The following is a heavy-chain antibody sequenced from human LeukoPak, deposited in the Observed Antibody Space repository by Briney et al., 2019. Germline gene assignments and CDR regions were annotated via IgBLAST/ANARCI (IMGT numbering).Heavy chain of an antibody. CDR3: AKAHPPFMTTVVY. Sequence: GGSLRLSCAASGFTFSTYNMNWVRQAPGKGLEWVSSISGSSSYIYYADSVKGRFSISRDNSKNTLYLQMNSLRAEDTAVYYCAKAHPPFMTTVVYWGQGTLVTVSS. CDR1: GFTFSTYN. CDR2: ISGSSSYI. J-gene: IGHJ4*02. V-gene: IGHV3-21*04. D-gene: IGHD4-23*01.